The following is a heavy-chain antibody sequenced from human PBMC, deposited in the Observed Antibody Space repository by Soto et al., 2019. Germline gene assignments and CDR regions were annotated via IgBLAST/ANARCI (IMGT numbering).Heavy chain of an antibody. CDR1: GFSFSDAW. J-gene: IGHJ4*02. Sequence: EVQLVESGGGLVKPGGSLRLSCAASGFSFSDAWMNWVRQSPAKGLEGFGRIKSKSDGETTDYAAPVKGRFTISRDDSKNMLYLQMNSLKTEDTAVYYCTTDVPYSGGLNFDFWGQGTLVTVSS. CDR2: IKSKSDGETT. D-gene: IGHD2-15*01. CDR3: TTDVPYSGGLNFDF. V-gene: IGHV3-15*01.